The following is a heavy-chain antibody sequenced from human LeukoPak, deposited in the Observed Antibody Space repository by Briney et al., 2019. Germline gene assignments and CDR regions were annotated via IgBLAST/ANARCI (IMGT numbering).Heavy chain of an antibody. J-gene: IGHJ4*02. Sequence: GGSLRLSCTASGFTFGDYAMSWFRQAPGKGLEWVGFIRSKAYGGTTEYAASVKGRFTISRDDSKSIAYLQMNSLKTEDTAVYYCTRVVGAFRYYFDYWGQGTLVTVSS. CDR2: IRSKAYGGTT. CDR1: GFTFGDYA. D-gene: IGHD1-26*01. V-gene: IGHV3-49*03. CDR3: TRVVGAFRYYFDY.